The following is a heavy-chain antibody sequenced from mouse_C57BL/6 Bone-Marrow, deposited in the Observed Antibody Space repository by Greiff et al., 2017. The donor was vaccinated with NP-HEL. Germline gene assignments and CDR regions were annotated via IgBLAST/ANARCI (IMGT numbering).Heavy chain of an antibody. CDR2: ISDGGSST. J-gene: IGHJ2*01. D-gene: IGHD1-1*01. Sequence: EVNVVESGGGLVKPGGSLKLSCAASGFTFSSYAMSWVRQTPEKRLEWVATISDGGSSTYYPDNVKGRFTIARDNAKNNLYLQMSHLKSEDTAMYYGARDKEGGSSRFDYWGQGTTLTVSS. V-gene: IGHV5-4*01. CDR3: ARDKEGGSSRFDY. CDR1: GFTFSSYA.